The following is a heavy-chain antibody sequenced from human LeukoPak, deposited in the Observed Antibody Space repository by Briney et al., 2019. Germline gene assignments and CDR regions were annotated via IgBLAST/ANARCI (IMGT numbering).Heavy chain of an antibody. D-gene: IGHD2-15*01. Sequence: RASVKVSCKASGYTFTSYAMHWVRQAPGQRLEWMGWINAGNGNTKYSQKFQGRVTITRDTSASTAYMELSSLRSEDTAVHYCARDDCSGGSCYFDYWGQGTLVTVSS. CDR1: GYTFTSYA. CDR3: ARDDCSGGSCYFDY. J-gene: IGHJ4*02. V-gene: IGHV1-3*01. CDR2: INAGNGNT.